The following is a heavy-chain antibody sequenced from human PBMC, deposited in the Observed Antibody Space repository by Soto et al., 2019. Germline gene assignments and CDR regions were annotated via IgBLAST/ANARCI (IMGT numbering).Heavy chain of an antibody. J-gene: IGHJ5*02. CDR3: AKRAYGDPFDP. CDR2: IYDTGNT. D-gene: IGHD4-17*01. Sequence: HLQLQESGPGLVKPSETLSLTCAVSGGSITSSGFWWGWIRQPPGKGLEWIVTIYDTGNTFYNPSLRSRVTISADTSKNQFALNLNSVTAADTAVYYCAKRAYGDPFDPWGQGTLVTVSS. CDR1: GGSITSSGFW. V-gene: IGHV4-39*01.